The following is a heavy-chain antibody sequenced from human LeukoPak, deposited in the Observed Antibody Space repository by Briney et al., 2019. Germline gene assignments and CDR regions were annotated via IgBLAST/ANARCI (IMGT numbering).Heavy chain of an antibody. V-gene: IGHV3-21*01. CDR2: ISSSSSYI. J-gene: IGHJ6*02. Sequence: GGSLRLSCAASGFTFSSYSMNWVRQAPGKGLEWVSSISSSSSYIYYADSVKGRFTISRDNAKNSLYLQMNSLRAEDTAVYYCARALLGARGFGYYGMDVWGQGTTVTVSS. D-gene: IGHD3-10*01. CDR1: GFTFSSYS. CDR3: ARALLGARGFGYYGMDV.